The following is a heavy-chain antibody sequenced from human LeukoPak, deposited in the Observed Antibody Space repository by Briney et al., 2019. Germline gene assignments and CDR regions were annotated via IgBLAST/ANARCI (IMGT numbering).Heavy chain of an antibody. CDR3: AKGKQYLEWLPDS. V-gene: IGHV1-46*01. Sequence: ASVKVSCKASGYTFPSYFMHWVRQAPGQGLEWMGIINPTGGSTTYAQKFQGRVTMTRDTSTSTVYMELSSLRSDDTAVYYCAKGKQYLEWLPDSWGQGTLVTVSS. CDR2: INPTGGST. J-gene: IGHJ4*02. D-gene: IGHD3-3*01. CDR1: GYTFPSYF.